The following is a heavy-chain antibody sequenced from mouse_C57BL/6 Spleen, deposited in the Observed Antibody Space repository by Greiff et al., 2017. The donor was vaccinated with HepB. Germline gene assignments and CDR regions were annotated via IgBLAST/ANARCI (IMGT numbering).Heavy chain of an antibody. D-gene: IGHD1-2*01. CDR3: ARYAPPYGGFAY. V-gene: IGHV7-3*01. CDR1: GFTFTDYY. CDR2: IRNKANGYTT. J-gene: IGHJ3*01. Sequence: EVKVVESGGGLVQPGGSLSLSCAASGFTFTDYYMSWVRQPPGKALEWLGFIRNKANGYTTEYSASVKGRFTISRDTSQSILYLQMNALRAEDSATYYCARYAPPYGGFAYWGQGTLVTVSA.